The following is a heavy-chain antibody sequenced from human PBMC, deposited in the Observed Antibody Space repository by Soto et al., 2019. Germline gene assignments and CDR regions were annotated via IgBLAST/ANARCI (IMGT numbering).Heavy chain of an antibody. J-gene: IGHJ6*02. Sequence: ASLKVSFQASGGTFSSYAFSWGRQAPGQGVEWMGGIIPIFGTANYAQKFQGRVTITADESTSTAYMELSSLRSEDTAVYYCARPDYYSSIRYYYYGMDVWGQGTTVTVSS. V-gene: IGHV1-69*13. CDR3: ARPDYYSSIRYYYYGMDV. CDR1: GGTFSSYA. CDR2: IIPIFGTA. D-gene: IGHD2-21*01.